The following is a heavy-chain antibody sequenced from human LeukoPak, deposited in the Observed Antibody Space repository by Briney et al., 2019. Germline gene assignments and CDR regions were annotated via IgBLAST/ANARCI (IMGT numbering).Heavy chain of an antibody. J-gene: IGHJ4*02. CDR2: ISSSSSYK. V-gene: IGHV3-21*01. CDR1: GFTFISYS. CDR3: ARDLVDRGYSYGRFHY. Sequence: GGSLRLSCAASGFTFISYSTNWVRQAPGKGLEWVSSISSSSSYKYYADSVKGRFTISRYNAKNSLYLQMNSLRAEDTAVYYCARDLVDRGYSYGRFHYRGQGTLVTVSS. D-gene: IGHD5-18*01.